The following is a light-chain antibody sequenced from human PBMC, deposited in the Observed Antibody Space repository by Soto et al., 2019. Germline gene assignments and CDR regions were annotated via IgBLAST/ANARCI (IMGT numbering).Light chain of an antibody. CDR1: QSVTSSF. J-gene: IGKJ1*01. V-gene: IGKV3-11*01. CDR2: AAS. CDR3: QQRSNWLWT. Sequence: EIVLTQSPATLSLSPGERATLSCRASQSVTSSFLGWYQQKPGQAPRLLIYAASNRATGIPARFSGSGSGTDFTLTISSLEPEDFAVYYCQQRSNWLWTFGQGTKVDIK.